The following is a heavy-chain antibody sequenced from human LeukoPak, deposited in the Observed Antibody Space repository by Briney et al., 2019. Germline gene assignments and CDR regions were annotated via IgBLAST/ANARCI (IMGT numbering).Heavy chain of an antibody. Sequence: GGSLRLSCAASGFTFSSYNMNWVRQAPGKGLEWVSSITSGSSYRFYADSVKGRFTISRDNAKNSLYLQMNSLRAEDTAVYYCARAVGSGSFQTYYYYMDVWGKGTTVTISS. CDR3: ARAVGSGSFQTYYYYMDV. CDR2: ITSGSSYR. J-gene: IGHJ6*03. V-gene: IGHV3-21*01. CDR1: GFTFSSYN. D-gene: IGHD3-10*01.